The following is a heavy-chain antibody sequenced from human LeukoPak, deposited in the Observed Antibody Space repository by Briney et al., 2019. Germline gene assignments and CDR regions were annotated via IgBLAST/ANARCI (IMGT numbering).Heavy chain of an antibody. D-gene: IGHD2-15*01. CDR1: GFAFSSYA. CDR3: AKDRLGGSGLFFQH. CDR2: ISGSGGST. V-gene: IGHV3-23*01. Sequence: PGGSLRLSCAASGFAFSSYAMSWVRQAPGKGLEWVSAISGSGGSTYYADSVKGRFTISRDNSKNTLYLQMNSLRAEDTAVYYCAKDRLGGSGLFFQHWGRAPWSPSPQ. J-gene: IGHJ1*01.